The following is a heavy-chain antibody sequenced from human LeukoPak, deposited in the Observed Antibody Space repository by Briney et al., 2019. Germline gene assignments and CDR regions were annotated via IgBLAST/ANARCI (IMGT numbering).Heavy chain of an antibody. D-gene: IGHD3-10*01. J-gene: IGHJ2*01. CDR3: ARGRGTTMVRGVITNYFDL. CDR1: GYTFTSFY. Sequence: VASVKISCKASGYTFTSFYMHWVRQAPGQGLEWMGVINPSGGSTRYAQKFQGRVTMTRDTSTSTVFLELSSLRSDVTAVYYCARGRGTTMVRGVITNYFDLWGRGSLVTVSS. CDR2: INPSGGST. V-gene: IGHV1-46*01.